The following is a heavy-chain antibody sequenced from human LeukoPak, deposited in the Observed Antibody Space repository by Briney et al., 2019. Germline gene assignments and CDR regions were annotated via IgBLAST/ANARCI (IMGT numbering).Heavy chain of an antibody. V-gene: IGHV4-4*07. CDR3: ARRGYRGYDPNWFDP. D-gene: IGHD5-12*01. CDR1: GGSLSTDF. Sequence: SETLSLTCSVSGGSLSTDFWSWIRQPAGKGLEWIGRFYTRGTTEYSPSLKSRVTISVDASKNQFSLRLTSVTAADTAVYFCARRGYRGYDPNWFDPWGQGILVTVSS. CDR2: FYTRGTT. J-gene: IGHJ5*02.